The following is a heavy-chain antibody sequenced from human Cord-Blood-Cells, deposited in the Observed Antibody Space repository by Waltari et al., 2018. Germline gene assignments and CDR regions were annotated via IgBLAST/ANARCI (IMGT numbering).Heavy chain of an antibody. CDR1: GGTFSSYA. CDR2: IIPIVVTA. J-gene: IGHJ5*02. V-gene: IGHV1-69*01. Sequence: QVQLVQSGAEVKKPGSSVKVSCKASGGTFSSYAISWVRQAPGQGLEWMGGIIPIVVTANYAQKFQGRVTITADESTSTAYMELSSLRSEDTAVYYCARVGSIAATTNWFDPWGQGTLVTVSS. D-gene: IGHD6-13*01. CDR3: ARVGSIAATTNWFDP.